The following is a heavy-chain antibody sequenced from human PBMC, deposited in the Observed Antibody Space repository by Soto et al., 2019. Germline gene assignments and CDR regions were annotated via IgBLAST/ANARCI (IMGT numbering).Heavy chain of an antibody. CDR2: ISAYNGNT. CDR3: ASRGSYFDF. D-gene: IGHD3-10*01. Sequence: ASVKVSCKASGDAFTNYGISWVRQAPGQGLEWMGWISAYNGNTNYAQKLQGRVTMTTDTSTNTAYMELRSLRSGDTAVYYCASRGSYFDFSGQGTLVTVSS. CDR1: GDAFTNYG. J-gene: IGHJ4*02. V-gene: IGHV1-18*01.